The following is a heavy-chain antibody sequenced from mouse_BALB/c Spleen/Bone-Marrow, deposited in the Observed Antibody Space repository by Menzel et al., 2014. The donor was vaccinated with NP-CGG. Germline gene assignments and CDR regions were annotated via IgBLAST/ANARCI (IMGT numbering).Heavy chain of an antibody. CDR3: AQATATWFAY. D-gene: IGHD1-2*01. Sequence: EVQLQQSGPGLVKPSQSQSLTCSVTGYSITSGYYWNWIRQFPGNKLEWMGYISYDGSNNYNPSLKNRISITRDTSKNQFFLKLNSVTTEDTATYYCAQATATWFAYWGQGTLVTVSA. V-gene: IGHV3-6*02. J-gene: IGHJ3*01. CDR1: GYSITSGYY. CDR2: ISYDGSN.